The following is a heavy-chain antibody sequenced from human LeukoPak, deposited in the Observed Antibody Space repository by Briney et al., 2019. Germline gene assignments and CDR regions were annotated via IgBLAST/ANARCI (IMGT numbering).Heavy chain of an antibody. CDR1: GFTFSSYA. D-gene: IGHD6-19*01. CDR3: AKDPHTAVAGTGYYFDY. J-gene: IGHJ4*02. CDR2: ISGSGGST. Sequence: PGGSLRLSCAASGFTFSSYAMSWVRQAPGKGLEWVSAISGSGGSTYYADSVKGRFTISRDNSKNTLYLQMNSLRAEDTAVYYCAKDPHTAVAGTGYYFDYWGQGTLVTVSS. V-gene: IGHV3-23*01.